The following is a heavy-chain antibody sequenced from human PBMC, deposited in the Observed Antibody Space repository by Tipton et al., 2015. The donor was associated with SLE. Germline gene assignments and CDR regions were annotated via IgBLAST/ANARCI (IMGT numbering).Heavy chain of an antibody. J-gene: IGHJ3*01. CDR1: GGSISGYY. CDR2: IYYSGST. Sequence: TLSLTCTVSGGSISGYYWSWIRQPPGKGLEWIGYIYYSGSTNYNPSLNSRVTISVDPSKKQLSLRLSSVTAADTAVYYCARGPYAFDFWGQGTLVTVSS. V-gene: IGHV4-59*01. CDR3: ARGPYAFDF.